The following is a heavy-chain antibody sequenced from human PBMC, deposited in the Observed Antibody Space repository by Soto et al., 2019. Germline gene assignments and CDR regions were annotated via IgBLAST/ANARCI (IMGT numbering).Heavy chain of an antibody. Sequence: PGGSLRLSCAASGFTFSSYGMHWVRQAPGKGLEWVAVISYDGSNKYYADSVKGRFTISRDNSKNTLYLQMNSLRAEDTAVYYCAIPGIGGGNSGHWGQGTLVTVSS. CDR1: GFTFSSYG. J-gene: IGHJ4*02. CDR2: ISYDGSNK. V-gene: IGHV3-30*03. CDR3: AIPGIGGGNSGH. D-gene: IGHD2-21*02.